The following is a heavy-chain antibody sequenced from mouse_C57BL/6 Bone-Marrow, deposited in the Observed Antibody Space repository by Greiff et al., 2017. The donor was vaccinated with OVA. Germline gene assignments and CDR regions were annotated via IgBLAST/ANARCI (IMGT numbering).Heavy chain of an antibody. CDR1: GYTFTSYW. CDR3: ARFYGNYFFYAMDY. J-gene: IGHJ4*01. Sequence: QVQLKQPGAELVKPGASVKLSCKASGYTFTSYWMQWVKQRPGQGLEWIGEIDPSDSYTNYNQKFKGKATLTVDTSSSTAYMQLSSLTSEDSAVYYCARFYGNYFFYAMDYWGQGTSVTVSS. D-gene: IGHD2-1*01. CDR2: IDPSDSYT. V-gene: IGHV1-50*01.